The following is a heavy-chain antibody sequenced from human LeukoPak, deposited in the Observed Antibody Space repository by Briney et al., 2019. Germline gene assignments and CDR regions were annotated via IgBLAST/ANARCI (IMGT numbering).Heavy chain of an antibody. J-gene: IGHJ4*02. CDR2: IYTSGST. CDR1: GGSISSGSYY. V-gene: IGHV4-61*02. Sequence: SETLSLTCTVSGGSISSGSYYWSWIRQPAGKGLEWIGRIYTSGSTNYNPSLKSRVTISVDTSKNQFSLKLSSVTAADTAVYYCARGVVTMVRGVIVDYWGQGTLVTVSS. CDR3: ARGVVTMVRGVIVDY. D-gene: IGHD3-10*01.